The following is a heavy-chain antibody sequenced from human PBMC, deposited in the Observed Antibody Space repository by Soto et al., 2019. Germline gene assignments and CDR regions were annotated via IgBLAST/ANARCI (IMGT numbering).Heavy chain of an antibody. CDR3: ARQGSY. Sequence: QLQLQESGPGLVKPSETLFLPCNVSAVSISATSYYWGWIRQPPGKGLEWIGTIYFNGNPFYNLSLMSALTTSVDTSKNQSSLRLTSVTAAVTAVYYCARQGSYWGQGTLVAVSS. CDR2: IYFNGNP. J-gene: IGHJ4*02. CDR1: AVSISATSYY. V-gene: IGHV4-39*01.